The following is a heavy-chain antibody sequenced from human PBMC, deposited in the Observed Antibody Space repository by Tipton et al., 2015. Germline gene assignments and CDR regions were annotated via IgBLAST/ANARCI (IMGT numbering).Heavy chain of an antibody. D-gene: IGHD5-24*01. CDR2: IFYPGST. CDR1: GGAITSDGLY. Sequence: LRLSCTVSGGAITSDGLYWSWISQHPGKGMDWIGYIFYPGSTYYNPSLTSRATLSVDTSKNQFSLKLSSVTAADTAVYYCARDGYNSNYFDYWGQGTLVTVSS. J-gene: IGHJ4*02. CDR3: ARDGYNSNYFDY. V-gene: IGHV4-31*03.